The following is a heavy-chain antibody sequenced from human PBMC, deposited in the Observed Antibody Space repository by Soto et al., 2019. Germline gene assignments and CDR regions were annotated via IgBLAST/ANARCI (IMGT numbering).Heavy chain of an antibody. CDR3: ARDTHSTWRADW. Sequence: EDQLVESGGGLVQPGGSLRLSWAPFGFSVSDNYMAWVRQPPGKGLEWVSVIASDGSTYHADSMKGRFIASRDTTQNRLYLQMNNLRLEDTALYYCARDTHSTWRADWWAQGTLVTVAS. CDR1: GFSVSDNY. D-gene: IGHD2-2*01. V-gene: IGHV3-66*01. CDR2: IASDGST. J-gene: IGHJ4*02.